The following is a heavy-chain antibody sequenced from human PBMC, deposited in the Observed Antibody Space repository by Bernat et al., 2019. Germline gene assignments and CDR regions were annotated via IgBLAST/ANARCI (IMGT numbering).Heavy chain of an antibody. D-gene: IGHD1-26*01. Sequence: QVQLVQSGAEVKKPGSSVKVSCKASGGTFSSYAISWVRQAPGQGLEWMGGIIPIFGTANYAQKFPGRVTIAADEATSTAYMELSSLRSEDTAVYYCARSQPWYSGSYLDGYWGQGTLVTVSS. J-gene: IGHJ4*02. V-gene: IGHV1-69*01. CDR3: ARSQPWYSGSYLDGY. CDR1: GGTFSSYA. CDR2: IIPIFGTA.